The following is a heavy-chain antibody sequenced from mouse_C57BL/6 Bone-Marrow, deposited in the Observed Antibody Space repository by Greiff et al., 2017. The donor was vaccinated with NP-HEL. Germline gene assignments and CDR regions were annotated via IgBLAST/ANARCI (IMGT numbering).Heavy chain of an antibody. D-gene: IGHD1-1*01. CDR1: GYTFTDYY. V-gene: IGHV1-76*01. Sequence: QVQLQQSGAELVRPGASVKLSCKASGYTFTDYYINWVKQRPGQGLEWIARIYPGSGNTYYNEKFKGKATLTAEKSSSTAYMQLSSLTSEDSAVYFCARGLYGSRDWGQGTTLTVSS. J-gene: IGHJ2*01. CDR2: IYPGSGNT. CDR3: ARGLYGSRD.